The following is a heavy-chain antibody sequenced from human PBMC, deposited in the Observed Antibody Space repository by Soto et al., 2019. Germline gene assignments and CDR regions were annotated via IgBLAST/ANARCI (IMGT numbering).Heavy chain of an antibody. CDR3: ARKDSGYADYMDV. CDR2: IYYSGST. CDR1: GCSISSGGYY. J-gene: IGHJ6*03. Sequence: QVQLQESGPGLVKPSQTLSLTCTVSGCSISSGGYYWSWIRQHPGKGLEWIGYIYYSGSTYYNPSLKSRITMSVDTSANQFSLRLSSVTAADTAVYYCARKDSGYADYMDVWAKGSTVTVSS. V-gene: IGHV4-31*03. D-gene: IGHD5-12*01.